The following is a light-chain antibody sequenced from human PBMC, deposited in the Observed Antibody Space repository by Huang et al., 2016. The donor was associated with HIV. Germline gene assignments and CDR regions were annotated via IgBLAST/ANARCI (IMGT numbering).Light chain of an antibody. Sequence: EIVMTQSPATLSVSPGERATLSCRASQSVSSNLAWYQHKPGQAPRLRIYGASTRANGIPARFSGSGSGTEFTLTISSLQSEDFAVYYCQQYNNWPRTFGQGTKVEIK. CDR2: GAS. J-gene: IGKJ1*01. V-gene: IGKV3-15*01. CDR1: QSVSSN. CDR3: QQYNNWPRT.